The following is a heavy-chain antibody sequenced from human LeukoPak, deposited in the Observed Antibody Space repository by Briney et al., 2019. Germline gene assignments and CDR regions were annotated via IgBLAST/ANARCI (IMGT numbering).Heavy chain of an antibody. D-gene: IGHD3-16*02. CDR3: ARDKANYDYVWGSYRLSRFDY. Sequence: ASVKVSCKASGYTFTSYGISWVRQAPGQGLEWMGWISAYNGNTNYAQKLQGRVTMTTDTSTSTAYMELRSLRSDDTAVYYCARDKANYDYVWGSYRLSRFDYWGQGTLVTVSS. CDR1: GYTFTSYG. J-gene: IGHJ4*02. CDR2: ISAYNGNT. V-gene: IGHV1-18*01.